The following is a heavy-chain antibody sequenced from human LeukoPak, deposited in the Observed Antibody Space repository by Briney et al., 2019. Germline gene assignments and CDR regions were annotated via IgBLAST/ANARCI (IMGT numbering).Heavy chain of an antibody. V-gene: IGHV4-34*01. CDR3: ARDVVWSSSGWRFDY. J-gene: IGHJ4*02. CDR1: GGSFSGYY. Sequence: SETLSLTCAVYGGSFSGYYWSWIRQPPGKGLEGIGEINHSGSTNYNPSLKSRGTISVDTSKNQFSLKLSSVTAADTAVYYCARDVVWSSSGWRFDYWGQGTLVTVSS. CDR2: INHSGST. D-gene: IGHD6-19*01.